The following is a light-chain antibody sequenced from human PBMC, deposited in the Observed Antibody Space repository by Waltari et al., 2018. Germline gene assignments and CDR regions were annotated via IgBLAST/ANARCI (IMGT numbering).Light chain of an antibody. Sequence: DIQLTQSPSTLSASVGDRVTITCRASQSLNNWLAWYQQRPGKPPKSLIFKESNLASGVPSRFSGSGSGTEFTLTISSLQPDDFATYYCQQYNSGTLTFGGGTKVEIK. CDR3: QQYNSGTLT. CDR2: KES. V-gene: IGKV1-5*03. CDR1: QSLNNW. J-gene: IGKJ4*01.